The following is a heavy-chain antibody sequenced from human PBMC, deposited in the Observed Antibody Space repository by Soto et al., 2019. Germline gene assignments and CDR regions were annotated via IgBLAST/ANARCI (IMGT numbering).Heavy chain of an antibody. J-gene: IGHJ6*02. CDR2: ISSSGSTI. CDR1: GFTFSSYE. CDR3: ARDAGLHNYGSGSYSPDLYYYYGMDV. V-gene: IGHV3-48*03. Sequence: GGSRRLSCAASGFTFSSYEMNWVRQAPGKGLEWVSYISSSGSTIYYADSVKGRFTISRDNAKNSLYLQMNSLRAEDTAVYYCARDAGLHNYGSGSYSPDLYYYYGMDVWGQGTTVTVSS. D-gene: IGHD3-10*01.